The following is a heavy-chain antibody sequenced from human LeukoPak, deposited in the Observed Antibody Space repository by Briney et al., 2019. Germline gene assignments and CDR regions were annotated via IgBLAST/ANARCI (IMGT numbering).Heavy chain of an antibody. D-gene: IGHD3-3*01. J-gene: IGHJ4*02. Sequence: GGSLRLSCAASGFTFNRYWMSWVRQAPRKGLEWVANIKQDGSQEYYVDSVKGRFTISRDSAKNSLYLQMNSLRAEDTAVYYCARGVPYDSWSGPHYSDYWGQGTLVTVSS. V-gene: IGHV3-7*01. CDR1: GFTFNRYW. CDR3: ARGVPYDSWSGPHYSDY. CDR2: IKQDGSQE.